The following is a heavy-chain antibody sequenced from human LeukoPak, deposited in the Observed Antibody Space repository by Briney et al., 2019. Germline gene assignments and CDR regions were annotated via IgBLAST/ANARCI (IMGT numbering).Heavy chain of an antibody. CDR3: ARGFTDTYYDSSGYYYPKNWFDP. CDR1: GYTFTSYD. Sequence: ASVKVSCKASGYTFTSYDIHWVRQATGQGLERMGWMNPNSGNTGYAQKFQGRVTMTRNTSISTAYMELSSLRSEDTAVYYCARGFTDTYYDSSGYYYPKNWFDPWGQGTLVTVSS. CDR2: MNPNSGNT. V-gene: IGHV1-8*01. J-gene: IGHJ5*02. D-gene: IGHD3-22*01.